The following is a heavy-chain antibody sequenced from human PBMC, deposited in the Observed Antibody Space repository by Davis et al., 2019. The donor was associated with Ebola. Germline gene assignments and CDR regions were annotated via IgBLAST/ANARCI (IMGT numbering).Heavy chain of an antibody. CDR1: GFTFSSYA. CDR2: ISYDGSNK. Sequence: GESLKISCAASGFTFSSYAMHWVRQAPGKGLEWVAVISYDGSNKYYADSVKGRFTISRDNSKNTLYLQMNSLRAEDTAVYYCARDLQSGGQQRMDYWGQGTLVTVSS. CDR3: ARDLQSGGQQRMDY. D-gene: IGHD6-13*01. V-gene: IGHV3-30-3*01. J-gene: IGHJ4*02.